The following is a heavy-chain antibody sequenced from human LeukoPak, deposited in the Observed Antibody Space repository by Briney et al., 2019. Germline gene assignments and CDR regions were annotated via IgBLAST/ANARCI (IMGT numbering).Heavy chain of an antibody. J-gene: IGHJ4*02. CDR1: GFIFSDYG. Sequence: GRSLRLSCAASGFIFSDYGMHWVRQAPGKGLDWVAVISYDGSNKYYADSVKGRFTISRDNSKNTLYLQMNSLRAEDTAVYYCAKDCDRCSGTSWCLHYWGQGTLVTVSS. CDR2: ISYDGSNK. D-gene: IGHD2-2*01. CDR3: AKDCDRCSGTSWCLHY. V-gene: IGHV3-30*18.